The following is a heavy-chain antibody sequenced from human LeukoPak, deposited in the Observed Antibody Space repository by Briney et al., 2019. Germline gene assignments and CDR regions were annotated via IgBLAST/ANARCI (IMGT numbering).Heavy chain of an antibody. V-gene: IGHV3-30*18. CDR1: GFTFSSYG. Sequence: GGSLRLSCAASGFTFSSYGMHWVRQAPGKGLEWVAVISYDGSNKYYADSVKGRFTISRDNSKNTLYLQMNSPRAEDTAVYYCAKDLFPYSSSWGYYGMDVWGKGTTVTVSS. D-gene: IGHD6-13*01. J-gene: IGHJ6*04. CDR2: ISYDGSNK. CDR3: AKDLFPYSSSWGYYGMDV.